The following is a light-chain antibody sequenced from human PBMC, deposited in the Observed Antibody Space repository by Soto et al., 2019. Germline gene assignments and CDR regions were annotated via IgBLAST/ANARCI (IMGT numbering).Light chain of an antibody. CDR2: GVS. Sequence: EVVLTQSPATLSLSPGESATLSCRASEGVSRYLAWYQQRPGQAPRLLMYGVSNRATGIPARFSGSGSGTDFTLTISSLEPEDFGIYYFTQGSYWPPRTFGQGTKGDIK. J-gene: IGKJ1*01. V-gene: IGKV3-11*01. CDR3: TQGSYWPPRT. CDR1: EGVSRY.